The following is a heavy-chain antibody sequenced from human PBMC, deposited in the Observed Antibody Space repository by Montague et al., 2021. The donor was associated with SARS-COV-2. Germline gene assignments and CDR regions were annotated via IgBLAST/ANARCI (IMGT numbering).Heavy chain of an antibody. J-gene: IGHJ4*02. CDR1: GDSVTNHY. Sequence: SETLSLTCSVSGDSVTNHYWSWIRQPAGKGPEWIGRMHFTGKTNFSPFSSSRLTMSADTSKNRFSLKLTSVTAADTAIYFCARDRFDFGAGRQGTIDFWGQGTLVTVSS. CDR3: ARDRFDFGAGRQGTIDF. D-gene: IGHD3-10*01. CDR2: MHFTGKT. V-gene: IGHV4-4*07.